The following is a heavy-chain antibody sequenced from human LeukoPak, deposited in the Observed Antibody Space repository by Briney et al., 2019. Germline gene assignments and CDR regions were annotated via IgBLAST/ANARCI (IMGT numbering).Heavy chain of an antibody. J-gene: IGHJ4*02. D-gene: IGHD3-3*01. CDR2: ISSSSSDI. CDR1: GFTFRTHT. V-gene: IGHV3-21*01. CDR3: ARVPGGLEWADFDY. Sequence: GGSLRLSCTASGFTFRTHTMNWVRQAPGKGLEWVSCISSSSSDISYADSVKGRFTISRDNAKNSLYLHMSSLRAEDTAVYYCARVPGGLEWADFDYWGQGTLVTVSS.